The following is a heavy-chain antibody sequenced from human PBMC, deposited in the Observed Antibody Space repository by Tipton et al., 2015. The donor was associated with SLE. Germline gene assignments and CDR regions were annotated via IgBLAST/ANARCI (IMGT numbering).Heavy chain of an antibody. J-gene: IGHJ5*01. CDR3: ARGDSVPTLFDS. V-gene: IGHV4-59*08. CDR2: VSYSGRT. CDR1: GGSINVYY. Sequence: TLSLTCSVSGGSINVYYWSWVRQPPGKGLEGIGYVSYSGRTNYNPSLQSRVTISVDTSMNQFSLKVNFVTAADTAVYFCARGDSVPTLFDSWGQGALVTVSS. D-gene: IGHD5/OR15-5a*01.